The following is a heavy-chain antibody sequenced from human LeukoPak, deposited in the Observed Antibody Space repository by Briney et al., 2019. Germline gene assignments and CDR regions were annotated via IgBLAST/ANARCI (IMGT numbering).Heavy chain of an antibody. V-gene: IGHV3-30*03. CDR1: GFTFSSYG. J-gene: IGHJ6*02. CDR3: ATRYYYDSSGYPPHYYYYGMDV. Sequence: SLRLSCAASGFTFSSYGMHWVRQAPGKGLEWVAVISYDGSNKYYADSVKGRFTISRDNSKNTLYLQMNSLRAEDTAVYYCATRYYYDSSGYPPHYYYYGMDVWGQGTTVTVSS. D-gene: IGHD3-22*01. CDR2: ISYDGSNK.